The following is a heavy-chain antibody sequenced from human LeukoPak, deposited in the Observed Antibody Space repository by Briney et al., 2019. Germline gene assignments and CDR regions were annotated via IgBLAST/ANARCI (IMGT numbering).Heavy chain of an antibody. CDR2: IYSGGST. V-gene: IGHV3-66*01. CDR1: EFSVGSNY. Sequence: GGSLRLSCAASEFSVGSNYMTWVRQAPGAGLEWVSLIYSGGSTYYADSVKGRFTISRDNSKNTLYLQMNSLRAEDTAVYYCAKDRSFVITPFDYWGQGTLVTVSS. CDR3: AKDRSFVITPFDY. J-gene: IGHJ4*02. D-gene: IGHD3-22*01.